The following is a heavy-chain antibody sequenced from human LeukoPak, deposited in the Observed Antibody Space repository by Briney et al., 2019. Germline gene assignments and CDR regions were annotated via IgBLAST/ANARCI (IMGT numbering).Heavy chain of an antibody. J-gene: IGHJ5*02. CDR2: INPNSGGT. CDR3: ARDFFGQWLVQNLNWFDP. Sequence: GASVKVSCKASGYTFTGYCMHWVRQAPGQGLEWMGWINPNSGGTNYAQKFQGRVTMTRDTSISTAYMELSRLRSDDTAVYYCARDFFGQWLVQNLNWFDPWGQGTLVTVSS. D-gene: IGHD6-19*01. V-gene: IGHV1-2*02. CDR1: GYTFTGYC.